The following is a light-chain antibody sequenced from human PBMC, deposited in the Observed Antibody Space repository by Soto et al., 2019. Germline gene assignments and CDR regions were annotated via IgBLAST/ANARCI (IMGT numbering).Light chain of an antibody. J-gene: IGLJ1*01. Sequence: QSVLTQPRSVSGSPEQSITISCTGTSSDVGGYNYVSWYRQHPGKAPKLMIYDVSKRPSGVPDRFSGSKSGNTASLTISGLQAEDEADYYCCSYAGSYTHYVFGTGTKLTVL. V-gene: IGLV2-11*01. CDR2: DVS. CDR1: SSDVGGYNY. CDR3: CSYAGSYTHYV.